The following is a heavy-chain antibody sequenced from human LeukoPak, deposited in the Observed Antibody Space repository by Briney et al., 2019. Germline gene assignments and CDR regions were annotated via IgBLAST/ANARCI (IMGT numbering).Heavy chain of an antibody. Sequence: ASVKVSCKTSGYTFIGYYLHWVRQAPGQGLEWMGWISPNTGATKYAQKFQGRVTMTRDTSITTAYMEVSRLRYDDTAVYYCARDSVYDYWGQGNLVTVSS. V-gene: IGHV1-2*02. CDR2: ISPNTGAT. CDR3: ARDSVYDY. D-gene: IGHD5/OR15-5a*01. CDR1: GYTFIGYY. J-gene: IGHJ4*02.